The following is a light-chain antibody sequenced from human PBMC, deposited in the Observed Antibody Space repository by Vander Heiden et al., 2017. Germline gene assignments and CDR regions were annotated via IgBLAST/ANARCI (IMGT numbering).Light chain of an antibody. CDR2: EVS. CDR3: ASYTDTSTVV. J-gene: IGLJ3*02. CDR1: SSDVGGYNY. Sequence: GQSITISCTGTSSDVGGYNYVSWYQQHPGKAPKLMFYEVSNRPSGISIRFSGSKSGNTASLTISGLQAEDESDYYCASYTDTSTVVFGGGTKLTVL. V-gene: IGLV2-14*01.